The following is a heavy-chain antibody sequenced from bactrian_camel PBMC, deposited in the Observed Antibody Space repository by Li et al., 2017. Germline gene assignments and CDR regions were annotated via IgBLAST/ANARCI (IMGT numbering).Heavy chain of an antibody. CDR3: ATTEAQRPQWDGRRSLDGKYYNI. CDR2: SGSQPIT. V-gene: IGHV3S53*01. CDR1: GFIGRPNC. J-gene: IGHJ4*01. Sequence: VQLVESGGGSVRPGGSLRLSCAVSGFIGRPNCMAWFRQVSGKEREAIAYSGSQPITVYADSVKGRFTISQDNSKNTVYLDMNSLQPEDTATYYCATTEAQRPQWDGRRSLDGKYYNIWGQGTQVTVS. D-gene: IGHD3*01.